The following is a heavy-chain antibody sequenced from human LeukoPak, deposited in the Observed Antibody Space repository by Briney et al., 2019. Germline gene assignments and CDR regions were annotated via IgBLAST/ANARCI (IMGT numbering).Heavy chain of an antibody. D-gene: IGHD6-13*01. J-gene: IGHJ4*02. CDR2: INHSGST. CDR3: ARRRSSPGRGNFDY. V-gene: IGHV4-34*01. CDR1: GGSFSGYY. Sequence: SETLSLTCAVYGGSFSGYYWSWIRQPPGKGLEWIGEINHSGSTNYNPSLKSRVTISVDTSKNQFSLKLSSVTAADTAVYYCARRRSSPGRGNFDYWGQGTLVTVSS.